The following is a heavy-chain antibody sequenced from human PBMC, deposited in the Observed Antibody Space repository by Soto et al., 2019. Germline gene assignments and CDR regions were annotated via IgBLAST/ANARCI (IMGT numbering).Heavy chain of an antibody. CDR1: GYSCTSYA. Sequence: QVQLVQSGAEVKKPGASVKVSCKASGYSCTSYAINWVRQATGQGLEWMGWMNPNSGNTGYAQKFQGRVTMTRNSSISTAYMELSSLRSEDTAVYYCAREKTSYGMDVWGQGTTVTVSS. J-gene: IGHJ6*02. V-gene: IGHV1-8*01. CDR2: MNPNSGNT. CDR3: AREKTSYGMDV.